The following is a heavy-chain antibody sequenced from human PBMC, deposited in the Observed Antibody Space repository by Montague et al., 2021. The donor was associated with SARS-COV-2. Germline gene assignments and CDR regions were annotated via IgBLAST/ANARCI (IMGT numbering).Heavy chain of an antibody. Sequence: SETLSLTCAVYGGSFSGYYWSWIRQPPGKGLEWIGYINYSGSTNYNPSLKSRVSISVDTSKNQFSLKLSSVTAADTAVYYCARAIVAVTMMAVVMAGVAHYFDVWGQGALVTVSS. D-gene: IGHD3-22*01. V-gene: IGHV4-34*01. J-gene: IGHJ4*02. CDR1: GGSFSGYY. CDR3: ARAIVAVTMMAVVMAGVAHYFDV. CDR2: INYSGST.